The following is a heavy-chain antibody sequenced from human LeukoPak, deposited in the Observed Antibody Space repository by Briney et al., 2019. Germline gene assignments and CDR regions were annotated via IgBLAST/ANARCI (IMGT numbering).Heavy chain of an antibody. V-gene: IGHV3-30*18. CDR2: ISYDGSNK. Sequence: GGSLRLSCAASGFTFSSYGMHWVRQAPGKGLEWVAVISYDGSNKYYADSVKGRFTISRDNSKNTLYLQMNSLRAEDTAVYYCAKDSGGVAVLWGQGTLVTVSS. D-gene: IGHD3-16*01. J-gene: IGHJ4*02. CDR1: GFTFSSYG. CDR3: AKDSGGVAVL.